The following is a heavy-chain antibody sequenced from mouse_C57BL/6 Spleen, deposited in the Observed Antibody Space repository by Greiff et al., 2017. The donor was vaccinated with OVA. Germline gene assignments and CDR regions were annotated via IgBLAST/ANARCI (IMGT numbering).Heavy chain of an antibody. V-gene: IGHV5-4*03. CDR1: GFTFSSYA. J-gene: IGHJ1*03. Sequence: DVKLVESGGGLVKPGGSLKLSCAASGFTFSSYAMSWVRQTPEKRLEWVATISDGGSYTYYPDNVKGRFTISRDNAKNNLYLQMSHLNSEDTAMYYCARAYYYGSSNWYFDVWGTGTTVTVSS. D-gene: IGHD1-1*01. CDR2: ISDGGSYT. CDR3: ARAYYYGSSNWYFDV.